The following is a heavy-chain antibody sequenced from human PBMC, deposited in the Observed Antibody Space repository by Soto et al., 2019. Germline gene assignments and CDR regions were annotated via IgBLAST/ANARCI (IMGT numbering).Heavy chain of an antibody. CDR2: IIPIFGTA. D-gene: IGHD1-26*01. CDR1: GGTFSCYA. CDR3: ARDDGTEAYGMDV. Sequence: GVSAKVTCNASGGTFSCYAISWVRHAPGQGLEWMGGIIPIFGTANYAQKFQGRVTITADTSTSTVYMELSSLRSEETAVYYCARDDGTEAYGMDVWGQGSTDTVTS. J-gene: IGHJ6*02. V-gene: IGHV1-69*06.